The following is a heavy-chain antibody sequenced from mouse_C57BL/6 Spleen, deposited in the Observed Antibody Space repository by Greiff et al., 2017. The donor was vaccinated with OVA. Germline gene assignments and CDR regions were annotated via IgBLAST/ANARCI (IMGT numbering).Heavy chain of an antibody. CDR1: GYAFSSSW. D-gene: IGHD2-4*01. V-gene: IGHV1-82*01. J-gene: IGHJ3*01. CDR2: IYPGDGDT. CDR3: ARGGYDYEFAY. Sequence: QVHVKQSGPELVKPGASVKISCKASGYAFSSSWMNWVKQRPGKGLEWIGRIYPGDGDTNYNGKFKGKATLTADKSSSTAYMQLSSLTSEDSAVYFCARGGYDYEFAYWGQGTLVTVSA.